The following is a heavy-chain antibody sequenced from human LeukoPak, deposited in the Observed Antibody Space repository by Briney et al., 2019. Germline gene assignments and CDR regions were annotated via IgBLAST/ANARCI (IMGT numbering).Heavy chain of an antibody. D-gene: IGHD4-17*01. CDR2: INHSGST. CDR3: ARGPVFIYGDYGDAFDI. Sequence: SETLSLTCAVYGGSFSGYYWSWIRQPPGKGLEWIGEINHSGSTNYNPSLKSRVTISVDTSKNRFSLKLSSVTAADTAVYYCARGPVFIYGDYGDAFDIWGQGTMVTVSS. V-gene: IGHV4-34*01. J-gene: IGHJ3*02. CDR1: GGSFSGYY.